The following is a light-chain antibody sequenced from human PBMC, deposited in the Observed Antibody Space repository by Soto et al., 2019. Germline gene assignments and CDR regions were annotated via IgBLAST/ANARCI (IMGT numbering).Light chain of an antibody. CDR3: SSDAGSVV. J-gene: IGLJ2*01. Sequence: QSVLTQPPSASGSPGQSVTISCTGTSSDVGGYNYVSWYQQHPGKAPKLMIYEVSKRPSGVPDCFSGSKSGNTASLTVSGLQAEDEADYYCSSDAGSVVFGGGTKLTVL. CDR1: SSDVGGYNY. V-gene: IGLV2-8*01. CDR2: EVS.